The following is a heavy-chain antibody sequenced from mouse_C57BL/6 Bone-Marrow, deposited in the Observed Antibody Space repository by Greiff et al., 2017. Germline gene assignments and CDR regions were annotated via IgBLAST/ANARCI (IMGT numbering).Heavy chain of an antibody. J-gene: IGHJ2*01. D-gene: IGHD1-3*01. CDR1: GYAFTNYL. Sequence: QVQLKQSGAELVRPGTSVKVSCKASGYAFTNYLIEWVKQRPGQGLEWIGVINPGSGGTNYNEKFKGKATLTADKSSSTAYMQLSSLTSEDSAVYFCARFGGKGGFDYWGQGTTLTVSS. V-gene: IGHV1-54*01. CDR3: ARFGGKGGFDY. CDR2: INPGSGGT.